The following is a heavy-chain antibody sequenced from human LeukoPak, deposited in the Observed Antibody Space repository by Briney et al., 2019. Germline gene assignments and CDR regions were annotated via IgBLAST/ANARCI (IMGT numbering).Heavy chain of an antibody. J-gene: IGHJ4*02. Sequence: SETLFLTCTVSGGSISTYYWSWIRQPPGKGLEWIGYIYYSGSTNYNPSLESRVTISVDTSKNQFSLKLRSVTAADTAVYYCARDPSSFAGGFDCWGQGTLVSVSS. V-gene: IGHV4-59*01. D-gene: IGHD2-2*01. CDR3: ARDPSSFAGGFDC. CDR1: GGSISTYY. CDR2: IYYSGST.